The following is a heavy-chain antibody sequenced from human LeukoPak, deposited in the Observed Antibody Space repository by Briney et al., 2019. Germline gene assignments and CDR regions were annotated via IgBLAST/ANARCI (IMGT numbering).Heavy chain of an antibody. Sequence: GGSLRLSCAASGFTFSSYAMGWVRQAPGKGLEWVSAISGSGGSTHSTAPPKGRLTLSRDNSKNTLYLQINSLRAEDTAVYFSAKEDSSGRTYSDYWGQGTLVTVPS. CDR1: GFTFSSYA. CDR2: ISGSGGST. D-gene: IGHD6-19*01. J-gene: IGHJ4*02. CDR3: AKEDSSGRTYSDY. V-gene: IGHV3-23*01.